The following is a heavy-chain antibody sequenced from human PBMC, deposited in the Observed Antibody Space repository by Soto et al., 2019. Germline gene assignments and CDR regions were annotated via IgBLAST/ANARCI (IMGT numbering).Heavy chain of an antibody. CDR3: ARAPDGTVAFDV. J-gene: IGHJ4*02. V-gene: IGHV4-31*03. Sequence: SETLSVTCTVSGGSVSRGAYYWSWIRQHPGKGLEWIGYIYYRGGTYYNPSLRGRITISSDTSKDQFSLKLSSVTAADTAVYYCARAPDGTVAFDVWGQGTLVTVSS. CDR2: IYYRGGT. D-gene: IGHD1-1*01. CDR1: GGSVSRGAYY.